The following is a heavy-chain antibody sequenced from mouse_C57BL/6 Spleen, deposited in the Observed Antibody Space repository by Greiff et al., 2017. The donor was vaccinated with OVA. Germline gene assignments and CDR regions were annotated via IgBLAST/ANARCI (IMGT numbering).Heavy chain of an antibody. Sequence: VKLMESGAELVRPGASVTLSCKASGYTFTDYEMHWVKQTPVHGLEWIGAIDPETGGTAYNQKFKGKAILTADKSSSTAYMELRSLTSEDSAVYYCTRNDYDVGYFDVWGTGTTVTVSS. CDR1: GYTFTDYE. V-gene: IGHV1-15*01. CDR3: TRNDYDVGYFDV. CDR2: IDPETGGT. D-gene: IGHD2-4*01. J-gene: IGHJ1*03.